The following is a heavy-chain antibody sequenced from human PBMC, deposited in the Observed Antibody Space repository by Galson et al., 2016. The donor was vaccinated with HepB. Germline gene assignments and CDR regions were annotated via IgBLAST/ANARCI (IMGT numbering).Heavy chain of an antibody. D-gene: IGHD5-18*01. CDR1: GFTFSSCA. CDR2: IKEDGSER. Sequence: SLRLSCAASGFTFSSCAMHWVRQAPGKGLEWVANIKEDGSERYYADSVRGRFTISRDSAKNSLYLQMNSLRAEDAAVYYCAREPGYNYGFTWGYWGQGTRVTVSS. CDR3: AREPGYNYGFTWGY. J-gene: IGHJ4*02. V-gene: IGHV3-7*01.